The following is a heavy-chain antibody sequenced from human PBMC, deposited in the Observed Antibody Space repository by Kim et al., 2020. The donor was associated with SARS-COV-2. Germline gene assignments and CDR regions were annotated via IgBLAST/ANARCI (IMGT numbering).Heavy chain of an antibody. CDR2: ISYDGSNK. D-gene: IGHD2-2*01. Sequence: GGSLRLSCAASGFTFSSYGMHWVRQAPGKGLEWVAVISYDGSNKYYADSVKGRFTISRDNSKNTLYLQMNSLRAEDTAVYYCAKSPQRYCSSTSCYAYYYYYGMDVWGQGTTVAVSS. CDR3: AKSPQRYCSSTSCYAYYYYYGMDV. CDR1: GFTFSSYG. V-gene: IGHV3-30*18. J-gene: IGHJ6*02.